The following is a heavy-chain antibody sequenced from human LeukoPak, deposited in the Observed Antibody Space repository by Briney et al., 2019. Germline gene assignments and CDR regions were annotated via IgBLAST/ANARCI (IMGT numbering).Heavy chain of an antibody. J-gene: IGHJ4*02. V-gene: IGHV1-69*13. CDR3: ARGPITMVRGVFYYFDY. Sequence: SVKVSCKASGGTFSSYAISWVRQAPGQGLEWMGGIIPSFGTANYAQKFQGRVTITADESTSTAYMDLSSLRSEDTAVYYCARGPITMVRGVFYYFDYWGQGTLVTVSS. CDR1: GGTFSSYA. CDR2: IIPSFGTA. D-gene: IGHD3-10*01.